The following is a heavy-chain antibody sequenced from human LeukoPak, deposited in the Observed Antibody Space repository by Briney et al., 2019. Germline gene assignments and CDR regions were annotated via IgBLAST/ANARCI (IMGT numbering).Heavy chain of an antibody. D-gene: IGHD7-27*01. Sequence: SETLSLTCTVSGGSISSSSYYWGWIRRPPGKGLEWIGSIYSSGSTYYNPSLKSRVSISVDTSKNQFSLKLSSVTAADTAVYYCARLRANWGSDYWGQGTLVTVSS. CDR2: IYSSGST. CDR3: ARLRANWGSDY. CDR1: GGSISSSSYY. V-gene: IGHV4-39*01. J-gene: IGHJ4*02.